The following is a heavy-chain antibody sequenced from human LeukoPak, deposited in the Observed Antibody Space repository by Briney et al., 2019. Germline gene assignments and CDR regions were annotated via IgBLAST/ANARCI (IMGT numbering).Heavy chain of an antibody. CDR2: ISSSNSTI. Sequence: GGSPRLSCAASGFTFSSYSMSWVRQAPGKGLEWISYISSSNSTIYYADSVKGRFTISRDNAKNSLYLQMNSLRAEDTAVYYCARASGSGRLPEDYWGQGTLVTVSS. D-gene: IGHD3-10*01. V-gene: IGHV3-48*04. J-gene: IGHJ4*02. CDR3: ARASGSGRLPEDY. CDR1: GFTFSSYS.